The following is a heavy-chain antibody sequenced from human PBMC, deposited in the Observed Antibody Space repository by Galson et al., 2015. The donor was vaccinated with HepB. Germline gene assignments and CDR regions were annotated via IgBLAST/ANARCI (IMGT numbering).Heavy chain of an antibody. CDR3: ARSWEEGGATVGFDY. D-gene: IGHD1-26*01. CDR2: IKQGGSEK. V-gene: IGHV3-7*01. CDR1: GFTFSSYW. Sequence: SLRLSCAASGFTFSSYWMSWVRQAPGKGLEWVANIKQGGSEKYYVDSVKGRFTISRDNAKNSLYLQLNSLRAEDTAVYYCARSWEEGGATVGFDYWGQGALVTVSS. J-gene: IGHJ4*02.